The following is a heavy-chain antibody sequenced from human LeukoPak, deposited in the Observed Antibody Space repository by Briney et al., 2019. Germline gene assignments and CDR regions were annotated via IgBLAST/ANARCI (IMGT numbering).Heavy chain of an antibody. CDR3: AAAYCSSTSCYRAGAFDI. CDR2: FDPEDGET. V-gene: IGHV1-24*01. Sequence: GASVKVSCKVSGYTLTELSMHWVRQAPGKGLEWMGGFDPEDGETIYAQKFQGRVTMTEDTSTDTAYMELSSLRSEDTAVYYCAAAYCSSTSCYRAGAFDIWGQGTMVTVSS. D-gene: IGHD2-2*02. CDR1: GYTLTELS. J-gene: IGHJ3*02.